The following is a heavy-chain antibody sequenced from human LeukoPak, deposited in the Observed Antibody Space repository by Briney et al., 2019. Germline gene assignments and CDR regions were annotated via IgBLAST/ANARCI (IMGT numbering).Heavy chain of an antibody. V-gene: IGHV3-23*01. J-gene: IGHJ4*02. D-gene: IGHD2-2*01. CDR1: GFTFSSYA. CDR3: AKAVVPAATLFDF. Sequence: GGSLRLSCAASGFTFSSYAMSWVRQAPGQGLEWVSTISGSGDCTYYADSVKGRFTISRDNSKNTLYLQMNSLRAEDTAVYYCAKAVVPAATLFDFWGQGTLVTVSS. CDR2: ISGSGDCT.